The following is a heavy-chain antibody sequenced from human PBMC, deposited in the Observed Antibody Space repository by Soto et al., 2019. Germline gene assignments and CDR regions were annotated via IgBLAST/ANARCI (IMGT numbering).Heavy chain of an antibody. Sequence: EVQLVESGGGLVKPGGSLRLSCAASGFTFSSYGMNWVRQAPGKGLEWVSSISSSSSYIYYADSGKGRFTISRDNAKNTLYLQMKRKRSEDTAMYYFARDWAQEGDKWLDSWGQGPMVNVSS. CDR1: GFTFSSYG. D-gene: IGHD3-16*01. CDR2: ISSSSSYI. V-gene: IGHV3-21*01. CDR3: ARDWAQEGDKWLDS. J-gene: IGHJ5*01.